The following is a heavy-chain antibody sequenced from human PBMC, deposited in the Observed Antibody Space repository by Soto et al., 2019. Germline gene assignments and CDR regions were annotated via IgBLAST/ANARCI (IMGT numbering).Heavy chain of an antibody. V-gene: IGHV1-8*01. CDR3: ATDPRITGTILGNNGFDP. CDR1: GYTFTSYD. Sequence: ASVKVSCKASGYTFTSYDINWVRQATGQGLEWMGWMNPNSGNTGYAQKFQGRVTMTEDTSTDTAYMELSSLRSEDTAVYYCATDPRITGTILGNNGFDPWGQGTLVTVSS. CDR2: MNPNSGNT. J-gene: IGHJ5*02. D-gene: IGHD1-7*01.